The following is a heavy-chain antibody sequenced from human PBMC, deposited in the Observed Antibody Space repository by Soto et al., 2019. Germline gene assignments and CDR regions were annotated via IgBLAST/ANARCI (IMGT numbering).Heavy chain of an antibody. D-gene: IGHD6-13*01. Sequence: EVQLLESGGGLVQPGGSLRLSCAASGFTFSSYAMSWVRQAPGKGLEWVSAISGSGGSTYYADSVKGRFTISRDNSKNTLDLQMNSLSAEDTAVYYCAKFRQQLDWFAPWGQGTLVTVSS. J-gene: IGHJ5*02. V-gene: IGHV3-23*01. CDR3: AKFRQQLDWFAP. CDR1: GFTFSSYA. CDR2: ISGSGGST.